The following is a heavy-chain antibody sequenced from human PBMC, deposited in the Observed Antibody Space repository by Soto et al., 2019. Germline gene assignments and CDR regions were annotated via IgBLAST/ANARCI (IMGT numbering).Heavy chain of an antibody. CDR3: ARAPPRCSYGPPGGLDV. J-gene: IGHJ6*02. CDR2: IYSAGST. CDR1: GFTVSTNY. Sequence: PGGSLRLSGAASGFTVSTNYMTWVRQAPGKGLEWASIIYSAGSTYYADSVKGRFPISRDNSENMLYLQMKRLRAEDTAVYYCARAPPRCSYGPPGGLDVWGQRTTVTVSS. V-gene: IGHV3-53*05. D-gene: IGHD5-18*01.